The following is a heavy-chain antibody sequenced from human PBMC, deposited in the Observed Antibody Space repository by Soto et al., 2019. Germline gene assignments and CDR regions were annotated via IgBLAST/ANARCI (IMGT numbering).Heavy chain of an antibody. Sequence: GASVKVSCKASGYTFTSYDINWVRQATGQGLEWMGWMNPNSGNTGYAQKFQGRVTMTRNTSISTAYMELSSLRSEDTAVYYCARGTENYDFWSGYYPQSEYFQHWGQGTLVTVSS. V-gene: IGHV1-8*01. D-gene: IGHD3-3*01. CDR2: MNPNSGNT. CDR3: ARGTENYDFWSGYYPQSEYFQH. CDR1: GYTFTSYD. J-gene: IGHJ1*01.